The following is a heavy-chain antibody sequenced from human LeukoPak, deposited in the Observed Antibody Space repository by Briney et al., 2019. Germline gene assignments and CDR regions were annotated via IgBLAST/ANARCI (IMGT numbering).Heavy chain of an antibody. CDR3: AKSIAVAGRIDAFDI. V-gene: IGHV3-7*01. J-gene: IGHJ3*02. D-gene: IGHD6-19*01. CDR1: GFTFSSYW. CDR2: IKQDGSEK. Sequence: GGSLRLSCAASGFTFSSYWMSWVRQAPGKGLEWVANIKQDGSEKYYVDSVKGRFTISRDNAKNSLYLQMNSLRAEDTAVYYCAKSIAVAGRIDAFDIWGQGTMVTVSS.